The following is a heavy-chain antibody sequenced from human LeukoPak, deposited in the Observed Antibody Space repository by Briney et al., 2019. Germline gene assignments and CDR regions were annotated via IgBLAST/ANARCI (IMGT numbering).Heavy chain of an antibody. J-gene: IGHJ4*02. CDR2: ISGSGGST. V-gene: IGHV3-23*01. D-gene: IGHD3/OR15-3a*01. Sequence: GGSLRPSCAVSGLTLSNYGMSWVRQAPGKGLEWVAGISGSGGSTMYADSVKGRFTISRDNPKNTLYLQMNSLRAEDTAFYFCAKRGVVIRVFLVGFHKEAFYFESWGQGALVTVSS. CDR3: AKRGVVIRVFLVGFHKEAFYFES. CDR1: GLTLSNYG.